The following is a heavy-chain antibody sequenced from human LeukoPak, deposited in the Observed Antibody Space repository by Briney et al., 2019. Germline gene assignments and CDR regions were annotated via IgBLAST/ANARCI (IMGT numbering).Heavy chain of an antibody. CDR3: ARDLAVVAGTVFVFDY. D-gene: IGHD6-19*01. CDR2: ISYDGSNK. CDR1: GFTFSSYA. V-gene: IGHV3-30-3*01. J-gene: IGHJ4*02. Sequence: GGSLRLSCAASGFTFSSYAMHWVRQAPGKGLEWVAVISYDGSNKYYADSVKGRFTISRDNSKNTLYLQMNSLRAEDTAVYYCARDLAVVAGTVFVFDYWGQGTLVTVSS.